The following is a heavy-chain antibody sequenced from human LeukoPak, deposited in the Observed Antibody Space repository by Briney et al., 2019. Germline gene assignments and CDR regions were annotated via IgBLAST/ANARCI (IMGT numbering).Heavy chain of an antibody. CDR1: GGTFSSYA. J-gene: IGHJ4*02. Sequence: SVKVSCKASGGTFSSYAISWVRQAPGQGLEWMGGIIPIFGTANYAQKFQGRVTITADESTSTAYMELSSLRSEDTAVYYCAREDIVVVPAAIGRYYFDYWGQGTLVTVSS. CDR3: AREDIVVVPAAIGRYYFDY. V-gene: IGHV1-69*01. D-gene: IGHD2-2*01. CDR2: IIPIFGTA.